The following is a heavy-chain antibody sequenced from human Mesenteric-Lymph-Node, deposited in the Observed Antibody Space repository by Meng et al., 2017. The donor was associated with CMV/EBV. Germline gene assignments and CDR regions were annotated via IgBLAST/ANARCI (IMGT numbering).Heavy chain of an antibody. CDR1: GGSISSRTYY. Sequence: SETLSLTCTVSGGSISSRTYYWGWIRQSPGKDLEWIGSVSYSGSTYYKPSLRSRVTISLDTSKNQFSLKVTSVTAADTAVYYCARDLYYYYEMDVWGQGTTVTVSS. CDR2: VSYSGST. CDR3: ARDLYYYYEMDV. J-gene: IGHJ6*02. V-gene: IGHV4-39*02.